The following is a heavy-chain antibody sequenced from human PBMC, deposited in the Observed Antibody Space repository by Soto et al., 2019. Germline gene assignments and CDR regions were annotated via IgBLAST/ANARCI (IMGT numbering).Heavy chain of an antibody. CDR1: GFTFSSYS. J-gene: IGHJ4*02. Sequence: VGSLRLSCAASGFTFSSYSMNWVRQAPGKGLEWVSYISSSSSTIYYADSVKGRFTISRDNAKNSLYLQMNSLRDEDTAVYYCARDPYCGGDCYPWYFDYWGQGTLVTVSS. CDR3: ARDPYCGGDCYPWYFDY. D-gene: IGHD2-21*02. V-gene: IGHV3-48*02. CDR2: ISSSSSTI.